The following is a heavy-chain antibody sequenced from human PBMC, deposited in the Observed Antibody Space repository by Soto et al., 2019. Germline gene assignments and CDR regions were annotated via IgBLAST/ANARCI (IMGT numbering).Heavy chain of an antibody. V-gene: IGHV3-48*04. D-gene: IGHD3-22*01. Sequence: EVQLVESGGGLVQPGGSLRLSCAASGFTFSSYSMNWVRQAPGKGLEWVSYISSSGSTIYYADSVKGRFTISRDNAKNSLYLQMNSLRAEDTAVYYCAGTYYYDSSGYYSPPYYFDYWGQGTLVTVSS. J-gene: IGHJ4*02. CDR3: AGTYYYDSSGYYSPPYYFDY. CDR2: ISSSGSTI. CDR1: GFTFSSYS.